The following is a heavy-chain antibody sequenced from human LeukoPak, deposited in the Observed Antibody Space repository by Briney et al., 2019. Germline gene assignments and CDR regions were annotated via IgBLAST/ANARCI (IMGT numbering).Heavy chain of an antibody. D-gene: IGHD3-22*01. Sequence: SETLSLTCTVSGGSISSYYWSWLRQPAGKGLEWLGRIYTSGSTNYNPSLRSRVTMSVDTSKNQFSLKLSSVPAADTAVYYCARSKYYDSSCYYPIDYWGQGTLVTVSS. J-gene: IGHJ4*02. CDR3: ARSKYYDSSCYYPIDY. V-gene: IGHV4-4*07. CDR2: IYTSGST. CDR1: GGSISSYY.